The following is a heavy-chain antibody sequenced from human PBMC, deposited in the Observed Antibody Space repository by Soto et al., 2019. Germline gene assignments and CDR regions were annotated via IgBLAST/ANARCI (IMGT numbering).Heavy chain of an antibody. CDR3: ARDSATGALIDY. D-gene: IGHD1-26*01. J-gene: IGHJ4*02. V-gene: IGHV4-38-2*02. CDR1: GYSISSGYY. CDR2: IYHSGST. Sequence: SETLSLTCAVYGYSISSGYYWGWIRQPPGKGLEWIGSIYHSGSTYYNPSLKSRVTISVDTSKNQFSLKLSSVTAADTAVYYCARDSATGALIDYWGQGTLVTVSS.